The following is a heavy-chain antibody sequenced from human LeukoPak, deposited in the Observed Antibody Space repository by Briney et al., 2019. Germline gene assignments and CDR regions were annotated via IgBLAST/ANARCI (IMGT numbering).Heavy chain of an antibody. Sequence: GGSLRLSCAASGFTFSSYSMNWVRQAPGKGLEWVSHISSSSSTIYYADSVKGRFTISRDNAKNSLYLQMNSLRAEDTAVYYCARGDYVQEFDYWGQGTLVTVSS. CDR1: GFTFSSYS. V-gene: IGHV3-48*01. J-gene: IGHJ4*02. CDR3: ARGDYVQEFDY. D-gene: IGHD4-17*01. CDR2: ISSSSSTI.